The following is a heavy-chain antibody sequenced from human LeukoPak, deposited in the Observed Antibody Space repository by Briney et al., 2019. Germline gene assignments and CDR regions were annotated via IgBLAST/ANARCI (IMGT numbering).Heavy chain of an antibody. Sequence: SQTLSLTCTVSGGSIRSGSYYWSWIRQPAGKGLEWIGRIYTSGSTNYNPSLKSRVTISVDTSKNQFSLKLSSVTAADTAVYYCARDRVATTGYYYYYMEVWGKGTTVTISS. J-gene: IGHJ6*03. CDR3: ARDRVATTGYYYYYMEV. D-gene: IGHD5-24*01. CDR1: GGSIRSGSYY. V-gene: IGHV4-61*02. CDR2: IYTSGST.